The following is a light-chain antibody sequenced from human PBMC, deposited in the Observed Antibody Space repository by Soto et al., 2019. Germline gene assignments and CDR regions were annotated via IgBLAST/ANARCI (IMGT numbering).Light chain of an antibody. CDR3: AAWENHLTWV. Sequence: QSVLTQPPSVSAAPGQRVTISCSGSTSDTGSDYVSWFQQLPGRAPKLLIYGNDKRPSGIPDRFSASKSGTSATLGITGLQTGDEAHYYCAAWENHLTWVFGGGTKLTVL. J-gene: IGLJ3*02. V-gene: IGLV1-51*01. CDR2: GND. CDR1: TSDTGSDY.